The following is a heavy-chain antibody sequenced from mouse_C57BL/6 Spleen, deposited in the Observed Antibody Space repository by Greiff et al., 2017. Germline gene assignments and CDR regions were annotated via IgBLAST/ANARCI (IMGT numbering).Heavy chain of an antibody. CDR3: ARRDYYGTYFDV. Sequence: VQLQQSGPELVKPGASVKISCKASGYSFTDYNMNWVKQSHGKSLEWIGVINPNYGPTSYNQKFKGKATLPVDQSSSTAYMQLNSLASEDAAVYYCARRDYYGTYFDVWGTGTTVTVSS. V-gene: IGHV1-39*01. D-gene: IGHD1-1*01. CDR2: INPNYGPT. CDR1: GYSFTDYN. J-gene: IGHJ1*03.